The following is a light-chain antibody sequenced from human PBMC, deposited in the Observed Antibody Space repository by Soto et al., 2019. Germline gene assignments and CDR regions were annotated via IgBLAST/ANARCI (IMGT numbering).Light chain of an antibody. CDR3: QVWDSSSDHVV. V-gene: IGLV3-21*02. CDR2: DNS. CDR1: NIGSKS. J-gene: IGLJ2*01. Sequence: SYELTQPPSVSLAPGQTARITCGGTNIGSKSVHWYQQKPGLAPVLVVYDNSDRPSWIPERFSGSNSGNTATLTISRVEAGDEADYYCQVWDSSSDHVVFGGGTKLTVL.